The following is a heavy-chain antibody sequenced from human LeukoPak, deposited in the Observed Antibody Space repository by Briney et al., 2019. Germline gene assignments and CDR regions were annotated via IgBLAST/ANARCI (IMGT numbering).Heavy chain of an antibody. V-gene: IGHV4-39*01. CDR2: ISYGGNT. Sequence: SETLSLTCTVSGASISSSPYYWGWIRQPPGKGLEFIGSISYGGNTYYSPSLKSRLTISVDTSKNQFSLKLSSVTAADTALYYCATRSGSSRTYYDFWGQGTLVTVSS. D-gene: IGHD3/OR15-3a*01. CDR3: ATRSGSSRTYYDF. J-gene: IGHJ4*02. CDR1: GASISSSPYY.